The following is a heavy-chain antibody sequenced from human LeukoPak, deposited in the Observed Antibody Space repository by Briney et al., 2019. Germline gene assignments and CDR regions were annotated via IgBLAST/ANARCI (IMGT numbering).Heavy chain of an antibody. CDR1: GGSFSGYY. V-gene: IGHV4-34*01. J-gene: IGHJ6*03. D-gene: IGHD2-21*01. CDR3: ARGGATYPHYYYYYYMDV. CDR2: INHSGST. Sequence: SETLSLTCAVYGGSFSGYYWSWIRQPPGKGLEWIGEINHSGSTNYNPSLKSRDTISVDTSKNQFSLKLSSVTAADTAVYYCARGGATYPHYYYYYYMDVWGKGTTVTVSS.